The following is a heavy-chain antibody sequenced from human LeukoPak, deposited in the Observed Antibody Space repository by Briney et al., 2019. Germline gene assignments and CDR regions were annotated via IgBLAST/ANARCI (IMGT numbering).Heavy chain of an antibody. CDR2: MNPNSGNT. Sequence: ASVKVSSKASGYTFTSYDINWVRQATGQGLEWMGWMNPNSGNTCYAQKFQGRVTMTRNTSISTAYMELSSLRSEDTAVYYCARGQYSSGWDDNAFDIWGQGTMVTVSS. D-gene: IGHD6-19*01. V-gene: IGHV1-8*01. CDR3: ARGQYSSGWDDNAFDI. CDR1: GYTFTSYD. J-gene: IGHJ3*02.